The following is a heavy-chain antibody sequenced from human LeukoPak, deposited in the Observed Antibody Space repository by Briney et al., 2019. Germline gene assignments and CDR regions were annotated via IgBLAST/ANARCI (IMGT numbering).Heavy chain of an antibody. J-gene: IGHJ2*01. V-gene: IGHV4-59*01. CDR2: IYYSGST. Sequence: SETLSLTCTVSGGSISSYYWSWIRQPPGKGLEWIGYIYYSGSTNYNPSLKSRATISVDTSKNQFSLKLSSVTAADTAVYYCAREERLLWFGELFGGWYFDLWGRGTLVTVSS. CDR3: AREERLLWFGELFGGWYFDL. D-gene: IGHD3-10*01. CDR1: GGSISSYY.